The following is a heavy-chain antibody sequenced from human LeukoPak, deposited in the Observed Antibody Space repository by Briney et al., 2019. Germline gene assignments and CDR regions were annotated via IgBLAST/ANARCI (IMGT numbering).Heavy chain of an antibody. Sequence: SETLSLTCTVSGGSISSYYWSWIRQPPGKGLEWIGYIYYSGSTNYNPSLKSRVTISVDTSKNQFSLKLSSVTAADTAVYYCARRRDIVVVPAARAWYFDLWGRGTLVTVSS. J-gene: IGHJ2*01. V-gene: IGHV4-59*08. CDR1: GGSISSYY. D-gene: IGHD2-2*01. CDR3: ARRRDIVVVPAARAWYFDL. CDR2: IYYSGST.